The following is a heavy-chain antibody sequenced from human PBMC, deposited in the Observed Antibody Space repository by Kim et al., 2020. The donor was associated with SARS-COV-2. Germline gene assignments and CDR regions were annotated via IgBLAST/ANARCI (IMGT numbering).Heavy chain of an antibody. CDR1: GYTFTSYA. CDR3: ARAATPGYSSSWYVSYFDY. J-gene: IGHJ4*02. CDR2: INAGNGNT. V-gene: IGHV1-3*01. D-gene: IGHD6-13*01. Sequence: ASVKVSCKASGYTFTSYAMHWVRQAPGQRLEWMGWINAGNGNTKYSQKFQGRVTITRDTSASTAYMELSSLRSEDTAVYYCARAATPGYSSSWYVSYFDYWGQGTLVTVSS.